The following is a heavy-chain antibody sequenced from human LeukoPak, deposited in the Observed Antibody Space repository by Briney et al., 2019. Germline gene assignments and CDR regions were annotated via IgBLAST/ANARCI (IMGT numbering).Heavy chain of an antibody. CDR3: ARDPGSGYCSSTASCYRLTYFDY. Sequence: GRSLRLSCAASGFNLSTYAIHWVRQAPDKGLESVAVISFDGNKYYADSETGRFTISRDNSKSMLYLQMNSLRPEDTAIYYCARDPGSGYCSSTASCYRLTYFDYWGQGTLVTVSS. CDR2: ISFDGNK. V-gene: IGHV3-30*04. D-gene: IGHD2-2*01. CDR1: GFNLSTYA. J-gene: IGHJ4*02.